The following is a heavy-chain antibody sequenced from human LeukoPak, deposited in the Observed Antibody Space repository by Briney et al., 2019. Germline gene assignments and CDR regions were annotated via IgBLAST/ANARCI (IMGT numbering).Heavy chain of an antibody. V-gene: IGHV3-7*01. CDR2: IKEDESEK. Sequence: GGSLRLSCAASGFSFSRYWMSWVRQAPGKGLEWVANIKEDESEKYYVDSVRGRFTISRDNAKNSLYLQMNSLRAEDTAVYYCARPVTDYYYYGMDVWGQGTTVTVSS. CDR3: ARPVTDYYYYGMDV. J-gene: IGHJ6*02. D-gene: IGHD2-21*02. CDR1: GFSFSRYW.